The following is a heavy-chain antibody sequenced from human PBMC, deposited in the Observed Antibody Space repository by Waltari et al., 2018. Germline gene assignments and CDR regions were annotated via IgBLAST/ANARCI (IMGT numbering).Heavy chain of an antibody. D-gene: IGHD2-15*01. CDR1: GGSFSGYY. Sequence: QEQLQQWGAGLLKPSETLSLTCAVYGGSFSGYYWSWIRQPPGKRLGWIGEINHSGRTNYNQSLKSRVTISVDTSKNQFSLKLSSVTAADTAVYYCAREEVYCSGGSCYSLYGWFDTWGQGTLVTVSS. CDR3: AREEVYCSGGSCYSLYGWFDT. J-gene: IGHJ5*02. CDR2: INHSGRT. V-gene: IGHV4-34*01.